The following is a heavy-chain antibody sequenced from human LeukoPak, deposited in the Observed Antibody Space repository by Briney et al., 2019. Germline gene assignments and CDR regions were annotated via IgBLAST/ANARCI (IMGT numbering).Heavy chain of an antibody. J-gene: IGHJ4*02. CDR1: GYTFTSYV. V-gene: IGHV1-18*01. Sequence: SVKVSCKASGYTFTSYVISWVRQAPGRGLEWMGWISAYNGNTNYAQNLQGRVAMTTDTSTSTAYMELRSLRSGDTAVYYCARVDYGGHSDFDYFDYWGQGTLVSVSS. CDR2: ISAYNGNT. CDR3: ARVDYGGHSDFDYFDY. D-gene: IGHD4-23*01.